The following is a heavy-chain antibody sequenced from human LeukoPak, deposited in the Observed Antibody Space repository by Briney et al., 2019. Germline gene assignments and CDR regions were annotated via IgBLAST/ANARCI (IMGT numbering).Heavy chain of an antibody. CDR1: GGSISSYY. D-gene: IGHD3-10*01. V-gene: IGHV4-59*01. Sequence: SETLSLTCIVSGGSISSYYWSWIRQPPGKGLEWIGYIYYSGSTNYNPSLKSRVTISVDTSKNQFSLKLSSVTAADTAVYYCARRGYGMDVWGQGTTVTVSS. CDR2: IYYSGST. J-gene: IGHJ6*02. CDR3: ARRGYGMDV.